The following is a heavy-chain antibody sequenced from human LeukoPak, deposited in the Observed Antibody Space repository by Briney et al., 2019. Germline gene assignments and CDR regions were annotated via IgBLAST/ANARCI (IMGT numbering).Heavy chain of an antibody. D-gene: IGHD5-18*01. CDR1: GGSFSGYY. Sequence: SETLSLTCAVYGGSFSGYYWSWIRQPPGKGLEWIGEINHSGSTNYNPSLKSRVTISVDTSKNQFSLKLSSVTAADTAVYYCARLVDTAHFDYWGQGTLVTVSS. J-gene: IGHJ4*02. CDR3: ARLVDTAHFDY. V-gene: IGHV4-34*01. CDR2: INHSGST.